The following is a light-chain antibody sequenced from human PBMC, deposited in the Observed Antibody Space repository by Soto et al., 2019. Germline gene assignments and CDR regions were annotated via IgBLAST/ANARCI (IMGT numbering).Light chain of an antibody. V-gene: IGLV2-8*01. CDR1: SSDVGGYNY. J-gene: IGLJ2*01. CDR2: EVT. CDR3: GSYAGSTNLL. Sequence: QSALTQPPSASGSPGQSVTISCTGTSSDVGGYNYVSWYQQHPGKGPKLIIYEVTKRPSGVPDRFSGSKSGNTASLTVSGLQAEDEADYYCGSYAGSTNLLFGGGTKLTVL.